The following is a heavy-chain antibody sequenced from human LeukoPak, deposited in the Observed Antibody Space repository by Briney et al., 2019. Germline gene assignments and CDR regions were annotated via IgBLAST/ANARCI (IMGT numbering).Heavy chain of an antibody. D-gene: IGHD6-19*01. CDR1: ESTFRSYA. Sequence: GGSLSLSCAASESTFRSYAIYWFGQPLGREWEGFPGISVSGGDTYFADSVKGRFTISRDNSKNTVFLQMDSLRAEDTAVYYCVKTTAGYSSGRYPGWPVDYWGLGTLVTVSS. J-gene: IGHJ4*02. V-gene: IGHV3-23*01. CDR3: VKTTAGYSSGRYPGWPVDY. CDR2: ISVSGGDT.